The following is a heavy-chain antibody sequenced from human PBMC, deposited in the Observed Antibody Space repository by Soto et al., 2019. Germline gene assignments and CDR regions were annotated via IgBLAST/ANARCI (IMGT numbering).Heavy chain of an antibody. V-gene: IGHV3-23*01. CDR1: GFTFDNYG. D-gene: IGHD6-19*01. J-gene: IGHJ4*02. CDR3: ARQRIYNSGFFDY. Sequence: EVQLLESGGDLVQPGGSLRLSCAASGFTFDNYGMSWVRQAPGKGLEWVSTVSGSGGSTYYAASVKGRFTISREYSKNTLYLQMNSLRAEDTAVYFCARQRIYNSGFFDYWSQGTLVTVSS. CDR2: VSGSGGST.